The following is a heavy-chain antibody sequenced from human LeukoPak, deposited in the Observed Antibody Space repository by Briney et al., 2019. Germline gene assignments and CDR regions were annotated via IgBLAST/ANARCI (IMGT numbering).Heavy chain of an antibody. CDR1: GGSFSGYY. CDR2: INHSGST. J-gene: IGHJ6*02. V-gene: IGHV4-34*01. Sequence: PSETLSLTCAVYGGSFSGYYWSWIRQPPGKGLEWIGEINHSGSTNYNPSLKSRVTISVDTSKNQFSLKLSSVTAADTVVYYCARAGPSRYYGMAVWGQGTTVTVSS. D-gene: IGHD6-13*01. CDR3: ARAGPSRYYGMAV.